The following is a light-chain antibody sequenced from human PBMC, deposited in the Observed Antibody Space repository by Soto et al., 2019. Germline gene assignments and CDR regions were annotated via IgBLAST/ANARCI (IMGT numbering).Light chain of an antibody. Sequence: QSALTQPPSASGSPGQSVTISCTGTSSDVGGYNYDSWYQQHPGKAPKLMIYEVTKRPSGVPDRFSGSKSGNTASLTVSGLLAEDEADYYCSSYAGSFYVFGTGTKLTVL. V-gene: IGLV2-8*01. CDR3: SSYAGSFYV. CDR2: EVT. CDR1: SSDVGGYNY. J-gene: IGLJ1*01.